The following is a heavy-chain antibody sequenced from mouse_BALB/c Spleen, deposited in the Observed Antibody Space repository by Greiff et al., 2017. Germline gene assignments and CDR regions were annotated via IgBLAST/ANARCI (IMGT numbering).Heavy chain of an antibody. V-gene: IGHV5-6-5*01. J-gene: IGHJ3*01. Sequence: EVQLVESGAGLVQPGGSLKLSCAASGFTFSSYAMSWVRQTPEKRLEWVASISSGGSTYYPDSVKGRFTISRDNARNIPYLQMSSLRSEDTAMYYCARGRNMGYDYGEHPFAYWGQGTLVTVSA. CDR1: GFTFSSYA. CDR3: ARGRNMGYDYGEHPFAY. D-gene: IGHD2-4*01. CDR2: ISSGGST.